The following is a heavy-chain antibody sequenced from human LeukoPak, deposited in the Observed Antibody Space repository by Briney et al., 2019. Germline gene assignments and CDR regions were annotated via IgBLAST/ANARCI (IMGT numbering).Heavy chain of an antibody. CDR3: ARQSRQQLVLDAFDI. Sequence: SETLSLTCTVSGVSISSYYWSWIRQPPGKGLEWMGYIYYSGSTNYNPSLKSRVTISVDTSKNQFSLKLSSVTAADTAVYYCARQSRQQLVLDAFDIWGQGTMVTVSS. V-gene: IGHV4-59*08. CDR2: IYYSGST. D-gene: IGHD6-13*01. J-gene: IGHJ3*02. CDR1: GVSISSYY.